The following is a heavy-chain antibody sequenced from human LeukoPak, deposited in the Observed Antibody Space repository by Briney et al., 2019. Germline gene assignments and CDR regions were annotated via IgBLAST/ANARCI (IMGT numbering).Heavy chain of an antibody. Sequence: GGSLRLSCAASGFTFSSYAMSWVRQAPGKELEWVSAISGSGGSTYYADSVKGRFTISRDNSKNTLYLQMNSLRAEDTAVYYCAKEVMTKLGRYYYYYMDVWGKGTTVTISS. J-gene: IGHJ6*03. CDR3: AKEVMTKLGRYYYYYMDV. D-gene: IGHD4-11*01. CDR1: GFTFSSYA. V-gene: IGHV3-23*01. CDR2: ISGSGGST.